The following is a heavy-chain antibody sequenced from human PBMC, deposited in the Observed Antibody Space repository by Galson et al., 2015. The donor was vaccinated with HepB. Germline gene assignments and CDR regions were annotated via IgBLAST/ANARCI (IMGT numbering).Heavy chain of an antibody. Sequence: SVKVSCKASGGTFSSYAISWVRQAPGQGLEWMGGIIPILGIANYAQKFQGRVTITADKSTSTAYMELSSLRSEDTAVYYCARGGIVGSSSKPDYYYYMDVWGKRTTVTVSS. J-gene: IGHJ6*03. CDR1: GGTFSSYA. D-gene: IGHD6-13*01. CDR3: ARGGIVGSSSKPDYYYYMDV. CDR2: IIPILGIA. V-gene: IGHV1-69*10.